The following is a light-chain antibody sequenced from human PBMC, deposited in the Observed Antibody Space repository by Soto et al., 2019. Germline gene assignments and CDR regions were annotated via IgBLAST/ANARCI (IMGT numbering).Light chain of an antibody. CDR1: QSISSY. CDR3: QQSYSTLYT. CDR2: AAS. Sequence: DIPMTQSPSSLSASVGDRVTITCRASQSISSYLNWYQQKPVKAPKLLIYAASSLQSGVPSRFSGSGSGTDFTLTISSLQPEDFATYYCQQSYSTLYTFGQGTKLEIK. J-gene: IGKJ2*01. V-gene: IGKV1-39*01.